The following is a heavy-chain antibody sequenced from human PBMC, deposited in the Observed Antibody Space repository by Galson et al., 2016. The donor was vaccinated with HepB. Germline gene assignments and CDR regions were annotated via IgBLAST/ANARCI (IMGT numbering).Heavy chain of an antibody. J-gene: IGHJ5*02. D-gene: IGHD6-6*01. CDR1: GFTFSNYW. V-gene: IGHV3-74*01. CDR3: ATVTTRPGWFDP. CDR2: ISSDGRNT. Sequence: SLRLSCAASGFTFSNYWMHWVRQVPGKGLVWVSRISSDGRNTNYADSVKGRFTISRDTAKNTLYLQMNSLRDEDTDVYYCATVTTRPGWFDPWGQGTLVTVSS.